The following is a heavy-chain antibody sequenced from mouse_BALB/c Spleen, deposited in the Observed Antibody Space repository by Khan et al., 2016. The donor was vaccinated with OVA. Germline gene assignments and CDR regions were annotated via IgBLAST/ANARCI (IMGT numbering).Heavy chain of an antibody. CDR3: ASDGSRYNYAMDY. V-gene: IGHV3-2*02. CDR1: GYSITSDYA. Sequence: EVQLQESGPGLVKPSQSLSLTCTVTGYSITSDYAWNWIRQFPGNKLEWMGYISSSGSTNYNPALKSRISINRNTSKNQFFLQLNSVTTEDTATYYCASDGSRYNYAMDYWGQGTSVTVSS. D-gene: IGHD2-3*01. CDR2: ISSSGST. J-gene: IGHJ4*01.